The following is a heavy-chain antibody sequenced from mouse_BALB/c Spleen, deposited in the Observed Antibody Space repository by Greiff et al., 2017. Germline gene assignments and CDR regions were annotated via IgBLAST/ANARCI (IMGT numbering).Heavy chain of an antibody. V-gene: IGHV3-8*02. Sequence: EVQLQESGPSLVKPSQTLSITCSVTGDSITSCYWNWIRKFPGNKLEYMGYISYSGSTYYNQSLNSRISITRDTSKNQYYLQLNSVTTEDTATYYCARWYGEDWGQGTLVTVSA. CDR2: ISYSGST. CDR3: ARWYGED. D-gene: IGHD2-10*02. CDR1: GDSITSCY. J-gene: IGHJ3*01.